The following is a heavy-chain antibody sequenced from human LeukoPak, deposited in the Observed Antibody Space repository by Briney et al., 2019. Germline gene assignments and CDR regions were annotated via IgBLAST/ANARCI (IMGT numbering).Heavy chain of an antibody. V-gene: IGHV4-59*01. CDR1: GGSISSYY. J-gene: IGHJ4*02. Sequence: SETLSLTCTVSGGSISSYYWSWIRQPPGKGLELIGYIYYSGSTNYNPSLKSRVTISVDTSKNQFSLKLSSVTAADTAVYYCARDGLYYDSSGLLLWGQGTLVTVSS. D-gene: IGHD3-22*01. CDR3: ARDGLYYDSSGLLL. CDR2: IYYSGST.